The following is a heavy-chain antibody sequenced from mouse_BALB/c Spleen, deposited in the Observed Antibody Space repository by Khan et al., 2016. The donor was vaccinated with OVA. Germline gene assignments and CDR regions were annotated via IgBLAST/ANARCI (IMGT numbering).Heavy chain of an antibody. J-gene: IGHJ3*01. V-gene: IGHV5-4*02. Sequence: EVELVESGGGLVKPGGSQKLSCAASGFTFSDYYMYWVRQTPEKRLEWVATISDGGSYTYYPDSVKGRFTISRDDAKNNLYLQMSSLKSEDTAMYYCARAGYGGFAYWGQGTLVTVSA. CDR3: ARAGYGGFAY. D-gene: IGHD1-1*02. CDR2: ISDGGSYT. CDR1: GFTFSDYY.